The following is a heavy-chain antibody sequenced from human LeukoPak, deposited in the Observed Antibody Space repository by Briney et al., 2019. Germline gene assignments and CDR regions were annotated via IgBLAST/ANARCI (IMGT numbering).Heavy chain of an antibody. CDR3: TRGGIAVPGEIFDY. D-gene: IGHD6-19*01. Sequence: GASVKVSCKASGYIFPNYGISWVRQAPGQGLEWMGWISPNSAKTHSAQKFQARATVTTDTSTTTGYMELRNLTSDDTAVYYCTRGGIAVPGEIFDYWGQGTLVTVSS. V-gene: IGHV1-18*01. CDR1: GYIFPNYG. J-gene: IGHJ4*02. CDR2: ISPNSAKT.